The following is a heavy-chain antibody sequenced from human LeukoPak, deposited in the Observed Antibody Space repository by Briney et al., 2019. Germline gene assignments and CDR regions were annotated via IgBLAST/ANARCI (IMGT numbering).Heavy chain of an antibody. Sequence: SGPTLVNPTQTLTLTCTFSGVSLSTSGGGVGWIRQPPGKALEWLALIYWNTNNRYSPSLKSRLTITQDTSQNHVVLTMTNMDPVDTATYYCAHSRGYSGYPWYFDSWGQGTLVTVSS. D-gene: IGHD5-12*01. V-gene: IGHV2-5*01. CDR1: GVSLSTSGGG. CDR3: AHSRGYSGYPWYFDS. CDR2: IYWNTNN. J-gene: IGHJ4*02.